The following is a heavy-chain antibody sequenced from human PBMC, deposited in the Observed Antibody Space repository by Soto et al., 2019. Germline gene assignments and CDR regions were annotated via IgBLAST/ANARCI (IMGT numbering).Heavy chain of an antibody. CDR1: GFTFSSYG. Sequence: QVQLVESGGGVVKPGRSLRLSCAASGFTFSSYGMHWVRQAPGKGLEWVAVISYDGSNKYYADSVKGRFTISRDNSKNTLYLQMNSLRAEDTAVYYCAKDGSSGSYPDYWGQGTLVTVSS. CDR2: ISYDGSNK. V-gene: IGHV3-30*18. D-gene: IGHD1-26*01. CDR3: AKDGSSGSYPDY. J-gene: IGHJ4*02.